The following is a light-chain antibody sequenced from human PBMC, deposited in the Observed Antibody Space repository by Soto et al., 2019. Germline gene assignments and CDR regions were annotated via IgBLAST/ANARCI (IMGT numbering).Light chain of an antibody. Sequence: TQAXAILSMYTGGXXXXXGXVSQSVSSNVDWSKQQXGQAPKLLIYGASXRATGIPARFSGSGSGTDFTLEISSLQSEEVAVYYCKQYNKWPRTFGQGTNVDIK. V-gene: IGKV3-15*01. CDR3: KQYNKWPRT. CDR1: QSVSSN. CDR2: GAS. J-gene: IGKJ1*01.